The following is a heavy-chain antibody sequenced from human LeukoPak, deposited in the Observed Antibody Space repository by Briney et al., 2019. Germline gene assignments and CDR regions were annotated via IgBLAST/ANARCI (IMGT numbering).Heavy chain of an antibody. D-gene: IGHD7-27*01. Sequence: GGSLRLSCEASGFTLNTYGMHWVRQAPGKGLEWVAVISYDGNNKYYPDSVKGRFTISRDSSRNTLYLQMNSLRAEDTAVYYCARWGSAFDIWGQGTMVTVSS. CDR3: ARWGSAFDI. V-gene: IGHV3-30*03. CDR2: ISYDGNNK. J-gene: IGHJ3*02. CDR1: GFTLNTYG.